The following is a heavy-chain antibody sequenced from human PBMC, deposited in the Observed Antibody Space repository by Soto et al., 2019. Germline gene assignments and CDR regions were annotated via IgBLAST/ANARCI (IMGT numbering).Heavy chain of an antibody. V-gene: IGHV1-18*01. CDR3: ARERDIVVVPAPPHSVAFDI. Sequence: ASVKVSCKASGYTFTSYGISWVRQAPGQGLEWMGWISAYNGNTNYAQKLQGRGTMTTDTSTSTAYMELRSLRSDDTAVYYCARERDIVVVPAPPHSVAFDIWGQGTMVTVSS. J-gene: IGHJ3*02. D-gene: IGHD2-2*01. CDR2: ISAYNGNT. CDR1: GYTFTSYG.